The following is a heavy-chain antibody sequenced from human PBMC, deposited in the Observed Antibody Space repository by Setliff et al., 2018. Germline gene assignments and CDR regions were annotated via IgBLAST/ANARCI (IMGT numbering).Heavy chain of an antibody. Sequence: ASVKVSCKASGYTFTDYLMHWARQAPGQRPEWMGWINPNTGDTYYAQRFQGRVTMTRDTSISTAYVEVISLRSDDTAVYYCARGKGPGNNWFDPWGQGTLVTVSS. V-gene: IGHV1-2*02. CDR3: ARGKGPGNNWFDP. J-gene: IGHJ5*02. D-gene: IGHD3-10*01. CDR2: INPNTGDT. CDR1: GYTFTDYL.